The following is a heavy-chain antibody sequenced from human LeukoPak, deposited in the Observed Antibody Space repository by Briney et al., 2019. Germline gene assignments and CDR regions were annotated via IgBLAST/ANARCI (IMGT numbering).Heavy chain of an antibody. J-gene: IGHJ3*02. CDR2: IYTSGST. CDR1: GGSISSYY. Sequence: SETLSLTCTVSGGSISSYYWSWIRQPAGKGLEWIGRIYTSGSTNYNPSLKSRVTMSVDTSKNQFSLKLSSVTAADTAVYYCAREPYYDFWSGYYWFDIWGQGTMVTVSS. D-gene: IGHD3-3*01. CDR3: AREPYYDFWSGYYWFDI. V-gene: IGHV4-4*07.